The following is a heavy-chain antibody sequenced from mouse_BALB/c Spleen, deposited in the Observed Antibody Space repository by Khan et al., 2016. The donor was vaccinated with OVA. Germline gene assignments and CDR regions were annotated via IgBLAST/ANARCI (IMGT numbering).Heavy chain of an antibody. CDR3: ARRVEI. Sequence: GPGLVAPSQSLSITCTVSGLSLTSSGVPWVRHPPGKVLESLGVIWAGGSTNYNSALMSRLSISKDNSKSQVFLKMNSLQTDDTAMYYCARRVEIWGQGTTLTVSS. V-gene: IGHV2-9*02. CDR2: IWAGGST. CDR1: GLSLTSSG. J-gene: IGHJ2*01.